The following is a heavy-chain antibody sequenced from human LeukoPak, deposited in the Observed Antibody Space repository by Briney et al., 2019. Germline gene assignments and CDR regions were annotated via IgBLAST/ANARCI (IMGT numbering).Heavy chain of an antibody. CDR3: ARGLDYYDSSGYYHHYFDY. CDR1: GGSISSSSFY. J-gene: IGHJ4*02. D-gene: IGHD3-22*01. CDR2: IYYSGST. Sequence: SETLSLTCTVSGGSISSSSFYWGWIRQPPGKGLEWIGSIYYSGSTYYNPSLKSRVTISVDTSKSQFSLKLSSVTAADTAVYYCARGLDYYDSSGYYHHYFDYWGQGTLVTVSS. V-gene: IGHV4-39*07.